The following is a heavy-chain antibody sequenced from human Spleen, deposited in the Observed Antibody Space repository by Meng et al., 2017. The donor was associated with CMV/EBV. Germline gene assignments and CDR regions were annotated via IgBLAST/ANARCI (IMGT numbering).Heavy chain of an antibody. Sequence: QAQVMQWGAGRLKPWASETLACTVYGETFSGDCWSWVRQAPGQGLQWIGVINNNDGTNYNGWLIRRSVTLATTTYKKIGYMLRSVTAADDSVVYCGAGRIDPGFDRWGQGTLVTVSS. CDR2: INNNDGT. CDR3: GAGRIDPGFDR. D-gene: IGHD2-15*01. CDR1: GETFSGDC. J-gene: IGHJ5*02. V-gene: IGHV4-34*08.